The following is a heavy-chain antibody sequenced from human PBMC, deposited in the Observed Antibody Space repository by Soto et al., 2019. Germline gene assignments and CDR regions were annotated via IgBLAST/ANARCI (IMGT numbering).Heavy chain of an antibody. CDR2: IYRDGST. Sequence: QPGGSLRLSCAASGFTVSTNYMSWVRQAPGEGLEWVSVIYRDGSTYFADSLKGRFTIARDNSKNTLYLQMNSLRVEDTAVYYCARGASSLAPWGQGTLVTVSS. J-gene: IGHJ5*02. CDR3: ARGASSLAP. D-gene: IGHD6-6*01. CDR1: GFTVSTNY. V-gene: IGHV3-53*01.